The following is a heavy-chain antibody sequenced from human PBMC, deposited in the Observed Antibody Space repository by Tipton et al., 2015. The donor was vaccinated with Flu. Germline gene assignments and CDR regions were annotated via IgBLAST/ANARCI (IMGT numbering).Heavy chain of an antibody. Sequence: SLRLSCAASGFTFSSYGIHWVRQAPGKGPEWVAFIRSDGSHKYYADSVKGRLTISRDNSRNTLYLQMDSLRAEDTAVYYCAKGDSNSWYCFDFWGQGTLVTVSS. CDR3: AKGDSNSWYCFDF. V-gene: IGHV3-30*02. CDR1: GFTFSSYG. D-gene: IGHD6-13*01. J-gene: IGHJ4*02. CDR2: IRSDGSHK.